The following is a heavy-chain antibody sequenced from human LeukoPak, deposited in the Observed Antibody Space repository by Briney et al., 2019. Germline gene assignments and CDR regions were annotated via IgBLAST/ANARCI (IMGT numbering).Heavy chain of an antibody. CDR2: ISGSGGST. Sequence: PGGSLRLSCAASGFTFSSYAMSWVRQAPGKGLEWVSAISGSGGSTYYADSVKGRFTISRDNSKNTLYLQMNSLRAEDTAVYYCAKVGGDFDWLLTDYYYGMDVWGKGTTVTVSS. D-gene: IGHD3-9*01. CDR1: GFTFSSYA. V-gene: IGHV3-23*01. J-gene: IGHJ6*04. CDR3: AKVGGDFDWLLTDYYYGMDV.